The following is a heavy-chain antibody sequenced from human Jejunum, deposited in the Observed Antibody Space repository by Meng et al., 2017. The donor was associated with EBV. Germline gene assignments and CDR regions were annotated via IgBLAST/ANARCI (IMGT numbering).Heavy chain of an antibody. CDR1: GGTFSNYA. CDR3: ARSSGGVVADYFDY. V-gene: IGHV1-69*06. D-gene: IGHD3-16*02. CDR2: VIPIFATA. J-gene: IGHJ4*02. Sequence: LVRLGAEVKKPGSSVKVSCKASGGTFSNYAFSWVRQAPGQGLEWMGGVIPIFATANYAQRFQGKVTITADKSTSTAYMELRSLRSEDTAVYYCARSSGGVVADYFDYWGQGTLVTVSS.